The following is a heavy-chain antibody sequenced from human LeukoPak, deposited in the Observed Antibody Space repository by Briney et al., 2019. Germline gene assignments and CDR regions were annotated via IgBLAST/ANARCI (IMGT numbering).Heavy chain of an antibody. CDR3: ASGRHDFVH. J-gene: IGHJ4*01. CDR2: INLDGNEV. Sequence: GGSLRLPCAASGFAFTTYWMTWIRQAPGKGLEWVANINLDGNEVHYVDSLKDRFTISRDNARNSLYLQMNSLRAEDTAVYYCASGRHDFVHWGHGTLVTVSS. D-gene: IGHD3-16*01. V-gene: IGHV3-7*01. CDR1: GFAFTTYW.